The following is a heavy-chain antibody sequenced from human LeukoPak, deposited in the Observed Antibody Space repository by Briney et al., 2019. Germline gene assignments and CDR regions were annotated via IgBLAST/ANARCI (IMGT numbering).Heavy chain of an antibody. J-gene: IGHJ4*02. CDR1: GYTFTSYY. CDR2: INPSGGST. D-gene: IGHD5-12*01. CDR3: ARADAGYGGSFDY. Sequence: ASVKVSCKASGYTFTSYYMHWVRQAPGQGLEWMGIINPSGGSTSYAQKFQGRVTMTRDMSTSTVYMELSSMRSEDTAVYYCARADAGYGGSFDYWGQGTLVTVSS. V-gene: IGHV1-46*01.